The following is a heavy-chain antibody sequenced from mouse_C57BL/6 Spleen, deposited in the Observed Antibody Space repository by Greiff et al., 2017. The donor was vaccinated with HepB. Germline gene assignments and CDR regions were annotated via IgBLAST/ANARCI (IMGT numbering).Heavy chain of an antibody. Sequence: SGAELVKPGASVKLSCKASGYTFTSYWMHWVKQRPGQGLEWIGMIHPNSGNTNYNEKFKSKATLTVDKSSSTAYMQLSSLTSEDSAVYYCAERRGYAMDYWGQGTSVTVSS. CDR1: GYTFTSYW. J-gene: IGHJ4*01. CDR2: IHPNSGNT. CDR3: AERRGYAMDY. V-gene: IGHV1-64*01.